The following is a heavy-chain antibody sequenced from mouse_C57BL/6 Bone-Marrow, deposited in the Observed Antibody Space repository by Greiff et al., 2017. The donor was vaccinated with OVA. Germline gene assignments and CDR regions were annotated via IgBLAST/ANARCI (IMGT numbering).Heavy chain of an antibody. CDR2: ISYDGSN. J-gene: IGHJ2*01. Sequence: VQLQQSGPGLVKPSQSLSLTCSVTGYSITSGYYWNWIRQFPGNKLEWMGYISYDGSNNYNPSLKNRISITRDTSKNQFFLKLNSVTTEDTATYYCATQLTEFDYWGKGTTLTVSS. CDR1: GYSITSGYY. V-gene: IGHV3-6*01. D-gene: IGHD4-1*01. CDR3: ATQLTEFDY.